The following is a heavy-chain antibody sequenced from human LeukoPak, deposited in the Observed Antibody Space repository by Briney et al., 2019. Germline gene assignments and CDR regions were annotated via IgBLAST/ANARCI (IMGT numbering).Heavy chain of an antibody. CDR2: IYYSGST. V-gene: IGHV4-59*08. Sequence: SETLSLTCTVSGGPISSYYWSWIRQPPGKGLEWIGYIYYSGSTNYNPSLKSRVTISVDTSKNQFSLKLSSVTAADTAVYYCARAPYYYGTGYFDYWGQGTLVTVSS. D-gene: IGHD3-10*01. CDR1: GGPISSYY. J-gene: IGHJ4*02. CDR3: ARAPYYYGTGYFDY.